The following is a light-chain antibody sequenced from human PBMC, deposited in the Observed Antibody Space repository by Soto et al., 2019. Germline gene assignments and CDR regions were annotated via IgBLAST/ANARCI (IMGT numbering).Light chain of an antibody. V-gene: IGKV1-27*01. CDR1: QDINKY. J-gene: IGKJ5*01. CDR3: QKYSGVPVT. CDR2: SAS. Sequence: IQMTQSPSSLSASVGDRVTITCRASQDINKYLAWYQQRPGTVPKLLIYSASPLKSGVPSRFSGSRSGTDFTLTISSLQPEDVATYYCQKYSGVPVTFGQGTRLEIK.